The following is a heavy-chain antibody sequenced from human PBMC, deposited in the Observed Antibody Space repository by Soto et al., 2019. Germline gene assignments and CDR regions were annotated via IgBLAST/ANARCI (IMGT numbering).Heavy chain of an antibody. V-gene: IGHV3-74*01. CDR3: ARLDSSSWAFDY. CDR1: GFTFSSYW. D-gene: IGHD6-13*01. Sequence: GGSLRLSCAASGFTFSSYWMNWVRQGLGKGLVWVSRINSDGSSTSYADSVKGRFTISRDNAKNTLYLQMNSLRAEDTAVYYCARLDSSSWAFDYWGQGTLVTVSS. J-gene: IGHJ4*02. CDR2: INSDGSST.